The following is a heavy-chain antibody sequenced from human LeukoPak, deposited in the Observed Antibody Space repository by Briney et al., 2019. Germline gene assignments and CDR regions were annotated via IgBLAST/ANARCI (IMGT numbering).Heavy chain of an antibody. V-gene: IGHV4-34*01. Sequence: SETLSLTCAVYGGSFSGYYWSWIRQPPGKGLEWIGEINHRGSTNYNPSLKSRVTISVDMSKNQFSLKLSSVTAADTAVYYCARIGRILTGYYYYYYGMDVWGQGTTVTVSS. J-gene: IGHJ6*02. CDR2: INHRGST. D-gene: IGHD3-9*01. CDR1: GGSFSGYY. CDR3: ARIGRILTGYYYYYYGMDV.